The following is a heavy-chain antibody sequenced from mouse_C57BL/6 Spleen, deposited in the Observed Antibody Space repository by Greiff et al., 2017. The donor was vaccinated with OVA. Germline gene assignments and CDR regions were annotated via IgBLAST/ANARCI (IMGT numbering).Heavy chain of an antibody. CDR2: SRNKANDYTT. V-gene: IGHV7-1*01. D-gene: IGHD2-1*01. Sequence: EVKLVESGGGLVQSGRSLRLSCATSGFTFSDFYMEWVRQAPGKGLEWIAASRNKANDYTTEYSASVKGRFIVSRDTSQSILYLQMNALRAEDTAIYYCARDAYGNYPSYAMDYWGQGTSVTVSS. CDR1: GFTFSDFY. J-gene: IGHJ4*01. CDR3: ARDAYGNYPSYAMDY.